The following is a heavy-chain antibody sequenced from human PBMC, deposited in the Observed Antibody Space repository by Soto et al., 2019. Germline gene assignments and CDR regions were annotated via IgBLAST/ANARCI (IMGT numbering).Heavy chain of an antibody. V-gene: IGHV1-3*05. CDR1: GYTFTSYA. J-gene: IGHJ6*02. D-gene: IGHD6-6*01. Sequence: QVQLVQSGAEEKKPGASVKVSCKASGYTFTSYAMHWERQAPGQRLEWMGWINAGNGNTKYSQKFQGRVTITRDTSASTAYMELSSLRSEDTAVYYCARCIAARPGDYYYYGMDVWGQGTTVTVSS. CDR3: ARCIAARPGDYYYYGMDV. CDR2: INAGNGNT.